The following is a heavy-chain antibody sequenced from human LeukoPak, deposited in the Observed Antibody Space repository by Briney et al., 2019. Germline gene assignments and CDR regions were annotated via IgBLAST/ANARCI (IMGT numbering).Heavy chain of an antibody. V-gene: IGHV3-21*01. D-gene: IGHD3-22*01. CDR3: ARSYYYDSSGYRYFDY. Sequence: PGGSLRLSCAASGFTFTIYSMNWVRQPPRKWLEWVSSIRSSSSYILYADSVKGRFTISRDNDKNSLYLEMSSLRAEDTAVYYCARSYYYDSSGYRYFDYWGQGTLVTVSS. CDR1: GFTFTIYS. CDR2: IRSSSSYI. J-gene: IGHJ4*02.